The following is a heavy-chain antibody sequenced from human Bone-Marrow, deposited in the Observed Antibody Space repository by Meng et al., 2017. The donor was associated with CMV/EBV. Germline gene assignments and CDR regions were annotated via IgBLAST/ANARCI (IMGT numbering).Heavy chain of an antibody. J-gene: IGHJ6*02. CDR1: GFTFDDYA. V-gene: IGHV3-9*01. CDR2: ISWNSGSI. CDR3: ASPRASYGPGTEYYYYGMDV. Sequence: GGSLRLSCAASGFTFDDYAMHWVRQAPGKGLEWVSGISWNSGSIGYADSVKGRFTISRDNAKNSLYLQMNSLRAEDTAVYYCASPRASYGPGTEYYYYGMDVWGQGTTVTVSS. D-gene: IGHD5-18*01.